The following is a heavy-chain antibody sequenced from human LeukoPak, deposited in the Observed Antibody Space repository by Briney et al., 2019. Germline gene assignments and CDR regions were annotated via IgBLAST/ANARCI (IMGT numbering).Heavy chain of an antibody. CDR2: INHSGST. Sequence: SETLSLTCTVSGGSISSSSYYWSWIRQPPGKGLEWIGEINHSGSTYYNPSLKSRVTISVDTSKNQFSLKLSSVTAADTAVYYCARSPGVVVVAATPLKSWWFDPWGQGTMVTVSS. CDR3: ARSPGVVVVAATPLKSWWFDP. CDR1: GGSISSSSYY. J-gene: IGHJ5*02. D-gene: IGHD2-15*01. V-gene: IGHV4-39*07.